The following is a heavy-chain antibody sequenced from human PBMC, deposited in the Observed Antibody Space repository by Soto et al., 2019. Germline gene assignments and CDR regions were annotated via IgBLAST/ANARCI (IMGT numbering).Heavy chain of an antibody. CDR3: ARDLRGPFDY. V-gene: IGHV3-33*01. Sequence: SLSLSFAASGFTFSSYGMHWVRQAPGKGLEWVAVIWYDGSNKYYADSVKGRFTISRDNSKNTLYLQMNSLRAEDTAVYYCARDLRGPFDYWGQGTLVTVSS. D-gene: IGHD3-9*01. J-gene: IGHJ4*02. CDR2: IWYDGSNK. CDR1: GFTFSSYG.